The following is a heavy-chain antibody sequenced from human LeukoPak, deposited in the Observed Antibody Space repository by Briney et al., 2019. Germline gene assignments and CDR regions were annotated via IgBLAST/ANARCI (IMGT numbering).Heavy chain of an antibody. CDR2: IIPILGIA. V-gene: IGHV1-69*04. Sequence: GASVKVSCKASGGTFSSYAISWVRQAPGQGLEWMGRIIPILGIANYAQKFQGRVTITADKSTSTAYMELSSLRSEVTAVYYCARGLTTVTRDYYYYGMDVWGQGTTVTVSS. CDR3: ARGLTTVTRDYYYYGMDV. CDR1: GGTFSSYA. J-gene: IGHJ6*02. D-gene: IGHD4-17*01.